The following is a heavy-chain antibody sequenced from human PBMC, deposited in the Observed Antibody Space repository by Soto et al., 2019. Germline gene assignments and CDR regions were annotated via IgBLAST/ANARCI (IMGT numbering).Heavy chain of an antibody. D-gene: IGHD3-16*01. J-gene: IGHJ5*02. Sequence: PGGSLRLSCVASGFTFSINRMNWVRQAPGKGLEWVSSISSSSSYIYYADSVKGRFTISRDNAKNSLYLQMNSLRADDTAVYYCARDLGDLRLDPWGQGTLVTVSS. CDR2: ISSSSSYI. CDR1: GFTFSINR. V-gene: IGHV3-21*01. CDR3: ARDLGDLRLDP.